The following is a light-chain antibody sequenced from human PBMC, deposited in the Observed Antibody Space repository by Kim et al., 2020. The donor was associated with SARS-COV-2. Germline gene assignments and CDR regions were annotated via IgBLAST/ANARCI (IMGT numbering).Light chain of an antibody. CDR3: CSYSGSGTLV. CDR2: DVN. V-gene: IGLV2-23*02. J-gene: IGLJ2*01. Sequence: QSALTQPASVTGSPGQSITISCTGTSSNVGNFNLVSWYQHHPGKAPKLMIYDVNERPSGVSNRFSGSKSGSTASLTICGLQAEDEADYYCCSYSGSGTLVFGGGTKVTVL. CDR1: SSNVGNFNL.